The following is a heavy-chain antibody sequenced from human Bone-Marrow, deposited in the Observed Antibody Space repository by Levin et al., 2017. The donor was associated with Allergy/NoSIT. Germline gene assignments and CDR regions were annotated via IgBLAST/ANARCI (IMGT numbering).Heavy chain of an antibody. J-gene: IGHJ2*01. D-gene: IGHD2-21*02. CDR1: EFTFSSYW. Sequence: GGSLRLSCAASEFTFSSYWMHWVRQVPGKGLVWVSRINSDGRRTNYADSVKGRFTISRDNAQNMLYLQMNSLTAEDTALYYCARIDCSGDCSSRDWYFDLWGRGTLVTISS. CDR2: INSDGRRT. V-gene: IGHV3-74*01. CDR3: ARIDCSGDCSSRDWYFDL.